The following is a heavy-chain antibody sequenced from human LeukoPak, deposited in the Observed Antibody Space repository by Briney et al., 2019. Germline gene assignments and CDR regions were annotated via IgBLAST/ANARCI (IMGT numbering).Heavy chain of an antibody. J-gene: IGHJ3*02. Sequence: SETLSLTSTVSGGSISSSSYYWGWIRQPPGKGLEWIGSIYYSGSTYYNPSLKSRVTISVDTSKNQFSLKLSSVTAADTAVYYCARLIYYYGSGSYREDAFDIWGQGTMVTVSS. V-gene: IGHV4-39*07. D-gene: IGHD3-10*01. CDR3: ARLIYYYGSGSYREDAFDI. CDR1: GGSISSSSYY. CDR2: IYYSGST.